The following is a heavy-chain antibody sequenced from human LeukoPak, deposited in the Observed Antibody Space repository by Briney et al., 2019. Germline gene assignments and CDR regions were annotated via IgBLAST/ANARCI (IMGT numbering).Heavy chain of an antibody. CDR1: GFTVSSNY. D-gene: IGHD5-12*01. V-gene: IGHV3-53*01. J-gene: IGHJ4*02. CDR3: TRVIVATKDY. Sequence: GGSLRLSCAASGFTVSSNYMSWVRQAPGKGLEWVSVIYSGGSTYYADSVKGRFTISRDNSKNTLYLQMNSLRVEDTAVYYCTRVIVATKDYWGQGTLVTVSS. CDR2: IYSGGST.